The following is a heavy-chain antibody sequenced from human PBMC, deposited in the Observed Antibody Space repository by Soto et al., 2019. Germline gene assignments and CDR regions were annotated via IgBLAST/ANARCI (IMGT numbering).Heavy chain of an antibody. J-gene: IGHJ6*02. V-gene: IGHV4-30-2*01. CDR1: GGSISSDAYS. CDR3: ARAPYSTNYYYYGIDV. CDR2: MSHRGIP. D-gene: IGHD2-2*01. Sequence: QLQLQESGSGLVKPSRTLSLTCAVSGGSISSDAYSWSWIRQPPGKGLEWVGYMSHRGIPYYNPSLKSRVTISVDRSKNQFFLKLTSVTAADTAVYYCARAPYSTNYYYYGIDVWGQGTTVTVSS.